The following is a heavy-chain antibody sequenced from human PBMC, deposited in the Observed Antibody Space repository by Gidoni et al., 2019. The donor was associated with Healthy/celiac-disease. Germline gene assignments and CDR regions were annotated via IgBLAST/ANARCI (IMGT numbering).Heavy chain of an antibody. CDR3: ARDLNIVATESQNNDAFDI. CDR1: GGSISSGGYY. J-gene: IGHJ3*02. D-gene: IGHD5-12*01. V-gene: IGHV4-31*03. CDR2: IYYSGST. Sequence: QVQLQESGPGLVKPSQTLSLTCTVSGGSISSGGYYWSWIRQHPGKGLEWIGYIYYSGSTYYNPSLKSRVTISVDTSKNQFSLKLSSVTAADTAVYYCARDLNIVATESQNNDAFDIWGQGTMVTVSS.